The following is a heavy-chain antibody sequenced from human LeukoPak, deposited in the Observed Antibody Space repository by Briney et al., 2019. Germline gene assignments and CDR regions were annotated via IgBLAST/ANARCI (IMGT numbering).Heavy chain of an antibody. J-gene: IGHJ6*03. CDR2: MYISGST. D-gene: IGHD3/OR15-3a*01. Sequence: ETLSLTCTVSGGSISSHYWSWIRQPAGKGLEWIGHMYISGSTDYNPSLKSRVTMSVETSKNQFSLKLISVTAADTVVYYCAREVRTGYWPHVHYYYYMDVWGKGTTVTVSS. V-gene: IGHV4-4*07. CDR3: AREVRTGYWPHVHYYYYMDV. CDR1: GGSISSHY.